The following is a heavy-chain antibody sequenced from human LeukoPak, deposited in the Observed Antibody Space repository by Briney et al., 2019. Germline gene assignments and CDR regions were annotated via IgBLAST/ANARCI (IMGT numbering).Heavy chain of an antibody. Sequence: PGRSLRLSCAASGFTFDDYAMPWVRQAPGKGLEWVSGISWNSGSIGYADSVKGRFTISRDNAKNSLYLQMNSLRAEDTALYYCAKDIIRGYSENYGMDVWGQGTTATVSS. D-gene: IGHD5-18*01. CDR2: ISWNSGSI. J-gene: IGHJ6*02. CDR3: AKDIIRGYSENYGMDV. V-gene: IGHV3-9*01. CDR1: GFTFDDYA.